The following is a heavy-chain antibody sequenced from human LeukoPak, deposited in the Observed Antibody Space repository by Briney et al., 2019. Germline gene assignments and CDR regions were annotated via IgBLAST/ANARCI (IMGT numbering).Heavy chain of an antibody. V-gene: IGHV3-11*04. CDR3: ARIVVVPAAIFGDGNDY. Sequence: GGSLRLSCAASGFTFSDYYMSWIRQAPGKGLEWVSYISTSGTTTYYGDSAKGRFTISRDNAKNSLYLQMNSLRAEDTAVYYCARIVVVPAAIFGDGNDYWGQGTLVTVSS. CDR2: ISTSGTTT. J-gene: IGHJ4*02. CDR1: GFTFSDYY. D-gene: IGHD2-2*01.